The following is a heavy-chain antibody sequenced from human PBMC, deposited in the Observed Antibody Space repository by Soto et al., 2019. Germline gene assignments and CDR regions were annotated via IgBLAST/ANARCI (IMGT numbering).Heavy chain of an antibody. Sequence: PGGSLRLSXAASGFSLSSHSMNWVRQAPGKGLEWISYISGSSETKYNAAAVEGRFTTSRDNAKNLVYLQMNSLRDEDTALYYCARGTSLGYYSYGMDVWGQGTTVTVSS. CDR2: ISGSSETK. CDR3: ARGTSLGYYSYGMDV. V-gene: IGHV3-48*02. J-gene: IGHJ6*02. CDR1: GFSLSSHS. D-gene: IGHD3-3*01.